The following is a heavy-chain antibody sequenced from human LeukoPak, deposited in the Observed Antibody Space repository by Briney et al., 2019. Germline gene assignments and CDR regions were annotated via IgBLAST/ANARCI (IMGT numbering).Heavy chain of an antibody. D-gene: IGHD1-26*01. CDR1: GGSITSDY. CDR3: ARVASVGATRALDY. V-gene: IGHV4-59*01. Sequence: SETLSLTCTASGGSITSDYWSWIRQPPGKGLESIGYIYYSGSTNYNPSLKSRVTISVDTSKNQFSLKLSSVTAADTAVYYCARVASVGATRALDYWGQGTLVTVSS. CDR2: IYYSGST. J-gene: IGHJ4*02.